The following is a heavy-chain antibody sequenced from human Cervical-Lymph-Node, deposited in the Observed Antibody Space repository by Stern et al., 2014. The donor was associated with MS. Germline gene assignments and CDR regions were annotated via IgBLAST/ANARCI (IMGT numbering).Heavy chain of an antibody. J-gene: IGHJ4*02. CDR2: ISNNGNS. D-gene: IGHD3-10*01. CDR3: ARATWFGEQAFDY. V-gene: IGHV4-30-4*01. Sequence: QVQLLESGVGLVKPSQTLSLTCAVSGGSISSGDHYWSWFRQPPGKGLEWIGYISNNGNSFHNPSLKSRVTISKDTSRNQFSLKLSSVSAADTAVYYCARATWFGEQAFDYWGQGTLVTVSS. CDR1: GGSISSGDHY.